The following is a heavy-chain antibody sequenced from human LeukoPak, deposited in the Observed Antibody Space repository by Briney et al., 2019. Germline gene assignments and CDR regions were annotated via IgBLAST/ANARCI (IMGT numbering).Heavy chain of an antibody. J-gene: IGHJ4*02. D-gene: IGHD2/OR15-2a*01. CDR2: INRDGSQK. V-gene: IGHV3-7*03. CDR3: ATERQKYFEY. Sequence: GGSLRLSCAASGFSLSGYWMTWVRQAPGKGLEWVANINRDGSQKNHVDSVQGRFTISRDNSKNSLYVQMNSLRTEDTALYYCATERQKYFEYWGQGTLVTVSS. CDR1: GFSLSGYW.